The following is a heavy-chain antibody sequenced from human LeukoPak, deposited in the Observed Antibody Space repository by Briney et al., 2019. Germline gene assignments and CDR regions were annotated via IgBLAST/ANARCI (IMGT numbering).Heavy chain of an antibody. D-gene: IGHD3-22*01. V-gene: IGHV4-39*01. Sequence: ASETLSLTCSVSGGSISTGAYYWGFIRQPPGQGLEWIGSIYYSGSTYYNASFKTRVTISLDTSKNQFSLDLTSVTAADTAVYFCVRHGPKDPRTSGYEAFEYWGQGILVPVSS. CDR3: VRHGPKDPRTSGYEAFEY. CDR2: IYYSGST. J-gene: IGHJ4*02. CDR1: GGSISTGAYY.